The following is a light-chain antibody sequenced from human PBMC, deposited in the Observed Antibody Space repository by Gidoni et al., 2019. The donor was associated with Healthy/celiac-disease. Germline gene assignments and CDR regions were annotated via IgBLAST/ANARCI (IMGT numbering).Light chain of an antibody. V-gene: IGLV2-23*02. CDR3: CSYAGSSTLGV. J-gene: IGLJ1*01. CDR2: EVS. CDR1: SSAVGSYDR. Sequence: QSALTQPASVSGSPGRSITISCTGTSSAVGSYDRVSWYQQHPGKAPKLTIDEVSKRPSGGSNRFSGSKSGNTASLTISWLQAEDEADYYCCSYAGSSTLGVFGTGTKVTVL.